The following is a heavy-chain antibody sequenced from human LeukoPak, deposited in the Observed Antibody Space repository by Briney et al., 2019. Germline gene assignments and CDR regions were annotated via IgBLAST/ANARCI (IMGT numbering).Heavy chain of an antibody. J-gene: IGHJ6*03. CDR3: AKDRLGSYYYYYMDV. CDR2: ISGSGGST. D-gene: IGHD7-27*01. V-gene: IGHV3-23*01. CDR1: GFTFSSYA. Sequence: SGGSLRLSCAASGFTFSSYAMSWVRQAPGKGLEWVSAISGSGGSTYYADSVKGRFTISRDNSKNTLYLQMNSLRAEATAVYYCAKDRLGSYYYYYMDVWGKGTTVTVSS.